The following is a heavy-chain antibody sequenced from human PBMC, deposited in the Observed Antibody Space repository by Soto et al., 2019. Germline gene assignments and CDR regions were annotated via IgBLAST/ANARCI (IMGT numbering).Heavy chain of an antibody. CDR3: VRDGITMVRGVFDY. D-gene: IGHD3-10*01. J-gene: IGHJ4*02. Sequence: GGSPRLSCAASGFTFSSYSMNLVRQAPGKGLEWVSYISSSSSTIYYADSVKGLFTISRDNVKNSLYLQMNSLRAEDTAVYYCVRDGITMVRGVFDYWGQGTLVTVSS. CDR2: ISSSSSTI. V-gene: IGHV3-48*01. CDR1: GFTFSSYS.